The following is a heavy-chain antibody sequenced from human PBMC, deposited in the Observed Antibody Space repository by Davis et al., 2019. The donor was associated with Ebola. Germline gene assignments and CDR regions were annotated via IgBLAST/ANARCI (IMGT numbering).Heavy chain of an antibody. CDR2: MYYSGTA. CDR3: ARLQRWLQDKRDY. CDR1: GGSISSSSYY. D-gene: IGHD5-24*01. J-gene: IGHJ4*02. Sequence: PSETLSLTCTFSGGSISSSSYYWGWIRQPPGKGLEWIGSMYYSGTAYYNPSLKSRVTFSVDTSKNQFSLKLSSVTAADTAVYYCARLQRWLQDKRDYWGQGTLVTVSS. V-gene: IGHV4-39*01.